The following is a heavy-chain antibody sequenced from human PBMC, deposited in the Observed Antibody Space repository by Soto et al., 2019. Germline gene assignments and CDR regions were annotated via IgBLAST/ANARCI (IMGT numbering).Heavy chain of an antibody. J-gene: IGHJ4*01. CDR3: ARDYADIAVAGIPLLAH. CDR1: GFTFIKYA. Sequence: QVRLVQSGAEVKKPGASVNVSCKAPGFTFIKYAMHWVRQAPGQRPERMGWINAGNGNTRSSQRWQGRVTLTRDTSASTVHMDLSSLRSEDTAVYYCARDYADIAVAGIPLLAHWGQGNRVTVSS. CDR2: INAGNGNT. D-gene: IGHD6-19*01. V-gene: IGHV1-3*01.